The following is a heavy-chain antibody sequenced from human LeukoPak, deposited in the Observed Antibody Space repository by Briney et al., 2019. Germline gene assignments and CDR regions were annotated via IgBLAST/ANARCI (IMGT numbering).Heavy chain of an antibody. CDR1: GGSISSGGYS. Sequence: SETLSLTCAVSGGSISSGGYSWSWLRQPPGKGLEWIGYIYHSGSTYYNPSLKSRVTISVDRSKNQFSLKLSSVTAADTAVYYCARAVRLYFDYWGQGTLVTVSS. CDR3: ARAVRLYFDY. D-gene: IGHD3-16*02. V-gene: IGHV4-30-2*01. J-gene: IGHJ4*02. CDR2: IYHSGST.